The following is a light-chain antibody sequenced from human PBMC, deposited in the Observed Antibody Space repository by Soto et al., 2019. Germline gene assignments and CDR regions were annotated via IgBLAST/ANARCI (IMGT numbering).Light chain of an antibody. J-gene: IGLJ1*01. CDR2: DVS. V-gene: IGLV2-14*01. CDR3: SSYTSATTYV. CDR1: SSDVGAYNY. Sequence: QSAQTQPASVSGSPGQSITISCTGTSSDVGAYNYDSWYQQYPGEAPKVIIYDVSHRPAGVSNRFSGSKSGNTASLTISGLQTQDEADYYCSSYTSATTYVFGTGTKLTVL.